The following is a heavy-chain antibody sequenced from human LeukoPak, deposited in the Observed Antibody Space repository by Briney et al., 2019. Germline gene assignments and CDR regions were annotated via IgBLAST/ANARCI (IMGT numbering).Heavy chain of an antibody. V-gene: IGHV1-46*01. D-gene: IGHD6-6*01. J-gene: IGHJ4*02. CDR2: INPSGGST. Sequence: ASVTVSCKASGYTFTSYSLHWVRQAPGQGLEWMGVINPSGGSTTYAQKFQGRVTMTSDMSTSTVDMELSSLRSEDTAVYFCARDRGLAARYDSWGQGTLVTVSS. CDR3: ARDRGLAARYDS. CDR1: GYTFTSYS.